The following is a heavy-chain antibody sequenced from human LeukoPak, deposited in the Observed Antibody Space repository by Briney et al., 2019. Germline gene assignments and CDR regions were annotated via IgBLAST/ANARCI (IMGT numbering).Heavy chain of an antibody. Sequence: LETLSLTCTVSGGSISSSSYYWGWIRQPPGKGLEWIGSIYYSGSTYYNPSLKSRVTISVDTSKNQFSLKLSSVTAADTAVYYCARVNGRFGELLSYWGQGTLVTVSS. CDR3: ARVNGRFGELLSY. CDR2: IYYSGST. CDR1: GGSISSSSYY. D-gene: IGHD3-10*01. J-gene: IGHJ4*02. V-gene: IGHV4-39*07.